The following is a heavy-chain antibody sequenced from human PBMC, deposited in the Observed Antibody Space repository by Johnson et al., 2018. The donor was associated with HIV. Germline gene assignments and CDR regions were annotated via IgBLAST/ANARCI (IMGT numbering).Heavy chain of an antibody. CDR1: GFTFTNVW. CDR2: IKSKTDGGTT. Sequence: VQLVESGGGLVKPGGSLRFSCAVSGFTFTNVWMNWVRQVPGKGLEWVGRIKSKTDGGTTDYAAPVKGRFTISRDDSKNTLYLQMNSLKTEDTAVYYCARDSDKWELRPGAFDIWGQGTMVTVSS. J-gene: IGHJ3*02. V-gene: IGHV3-15*01. CDR3: ARDSDKWELRPGAFDI. D-gene: IGHD1-26*01.